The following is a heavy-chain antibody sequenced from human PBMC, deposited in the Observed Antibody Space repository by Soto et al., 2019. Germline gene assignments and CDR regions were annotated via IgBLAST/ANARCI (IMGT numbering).Heavy chain of an antibody. V-gene: IGHV1-69*02. D-gene: IGHD3-16*01. CDR2: IIPILGIA. Sequence: QVQLVQSGAEVKKPGSSVKVSCKASGGTFSSYTISWVRQAPGQGLEGMGRIIPILGIANYAQKFQGRVTITATKSTSTAYMELSSLRSEDTAVYYCARGGGVLAIAFDIWGQGTMVTVSS. CDR3: ARGGGVLAIAFDI. CDR1: GGTFSSYT. J-gene: IGHJ3*02.